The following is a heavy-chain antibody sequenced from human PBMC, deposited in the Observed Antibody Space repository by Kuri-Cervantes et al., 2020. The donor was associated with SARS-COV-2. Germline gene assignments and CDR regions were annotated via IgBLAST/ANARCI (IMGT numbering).Heavy chain of an antibody. J-gene: IGHJ3*02. CDR3: AREQISLIVLQSGTFAI. Sequence: GGSLRLSCASSGFTFSAYSMNWVRQAPGKGLEWVANIKEDGTERCYVDSVKGRFTISRDNAKNSLSLQMNNLRAEDTAVYYCAREQISLIVLQSGTFAIWGQGTMVTVSS. V-gene: IGHV3-7*03. CDR2: IKEDGTER. D-gene: IGHD3-22*01. CDR1: GFTFSAYS.